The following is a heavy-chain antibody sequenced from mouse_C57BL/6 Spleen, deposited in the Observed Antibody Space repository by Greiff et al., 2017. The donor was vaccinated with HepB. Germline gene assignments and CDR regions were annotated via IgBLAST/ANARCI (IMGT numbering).Heavy chain of an antibody. CDR2: IDPSDSET. Sequence: VQLQQPGAELVRPGSSVKLSCKASGYTFTSYWMHWVKQRPIQGLEWIGNIDPSDSETHYNQKFKDKATLTVDKSSSTAYMQLSSLTSEDSAVYYCARGRIDRYFDYWGQGTTLTVSS. CDR1: GYTFTSYW. V-gene: IGHV1-52*01. J-gene: IGHJ2*01. CDR3: ARGRIDRYFDY.